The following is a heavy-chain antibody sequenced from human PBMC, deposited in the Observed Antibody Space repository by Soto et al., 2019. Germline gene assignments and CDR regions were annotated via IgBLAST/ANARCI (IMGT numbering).Heavy chain of an antibody. CDR2: ISGSRST. J-gene: IGHJ6*03. CDR3: AKALRFTFTTGYYMDV. V-gene: IGHV3-23*01. Sequence: EVQLLESGGGLVQPGGSLRLSCAASGFTVSSYAMSWVRQAPGKGLEWVSAISGSRSTYSADSVKGRFTISRDSSKNTVYLEMNRPRAEDTAVYYCAKALRFTFTTGYYMDVWGRGTTVTVSS. CDR1: GFTVSSYA. D-gene: IGHD3-16*01.